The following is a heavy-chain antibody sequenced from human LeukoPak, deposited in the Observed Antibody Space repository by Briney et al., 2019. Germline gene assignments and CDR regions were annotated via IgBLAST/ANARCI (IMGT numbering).Heavy chain of an antibody. J-gene: IGHJ4*02. CDR3: AADDLTRAY. CDR2: IVVGSGNA. CDR1: GFTLTNSA. Sequence: GASVKVSRKASGFTLTNSAIQWVRQARGQRLEWLGWIVVGSGNANYAQKFQDRVIITRDMSTSTAYMEVSSLRSEDTAVYYCAADDLTRAYWGQGTLVTVSS. V-gene: IGHV1-58*02.